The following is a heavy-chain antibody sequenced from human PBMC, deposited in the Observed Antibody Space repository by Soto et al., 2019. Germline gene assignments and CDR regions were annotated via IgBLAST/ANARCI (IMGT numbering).Heavy chain of an antibody. D-gene: IGHD3-3*01. CDR3: ARGGGYYDFWSGYYGLDY. CDR2: INHSGST. V-gene: IGHV4-34*01. Sequence: PSETLSLTCAVYGGSFSGYYWSWIRQPPGKGLEWIGEINHSGSTNYNPSLKSRVTISVDTSKNQFSLKLSPVTAADTAVYYCARGGGYYDFWSGYYGLDYWGQGTLVTVS. J-gene: IGHJ4*02. CDR1: GGSFSGYY.